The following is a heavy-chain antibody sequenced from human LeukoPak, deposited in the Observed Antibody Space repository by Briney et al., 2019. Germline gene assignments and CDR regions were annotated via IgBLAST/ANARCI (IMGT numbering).Heavy chain of an antibody. J-gene: IGHJ4*02. Sequence: GGSLRPSCAASGFTFSSYGMHWVRQAPGKGLEWVAVISYDGSNKYYADSVKGRFTISRDNSKNTLYLQMNSLRAEDTAVYYCAKATYDSSALIDYWGQGTLVTVSS. CDR3: AKATYDSSALIDY. CDR2: ISYDGSNK. D-gene: IGHD3-22*01. CDR1: GFTFSSYG. V-gene: IGHV3-30*18.